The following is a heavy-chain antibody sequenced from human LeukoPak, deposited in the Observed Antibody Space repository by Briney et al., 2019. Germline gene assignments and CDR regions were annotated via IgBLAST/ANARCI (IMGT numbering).Heavy chain of an antibody. CDR1: GFTFSSYA. V-gene: IGHV3-23*01. D-gene: IGHD2-2*01. Sequence: GGSLRLSCAASGFTFSSYAMSWVRQAPGKGLEWVSAISGSGGSTYYADSVKGRSTISRDNSKNTLYLQMNSLRAEDTAVYYCASNTRYCSSTSCYSPGDYWGQGTLSPSPQ. CDR2: ISGSGGST. CDR3: ASNTRYCSSTSCYSPGDY. J-gene: IGHJ4*02.